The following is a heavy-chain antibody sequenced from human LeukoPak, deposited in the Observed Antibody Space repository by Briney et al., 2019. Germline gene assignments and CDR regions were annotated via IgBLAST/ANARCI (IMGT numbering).Heavy chain of an antibody. D-gene: IGHD3-3*01. Sequence: GRSLRLSCAASGFTFSSYAMHWVRQAPGKGLEWVAVISYDGSNKYYADSVKGRFTISRDNSKNTLYLQMNSLGAEDTAVYYCARDRKPYYDFWSGPQNWFDPWGQGTLVTVSS. CDR1: GFTFSSYA. CDR2: ISYDGSNK. J-gene: IGHJ5*02. CDR3: ARDRKPYYDFWSGPQNWFDP. V-gene: IGHV3-30-3*01.